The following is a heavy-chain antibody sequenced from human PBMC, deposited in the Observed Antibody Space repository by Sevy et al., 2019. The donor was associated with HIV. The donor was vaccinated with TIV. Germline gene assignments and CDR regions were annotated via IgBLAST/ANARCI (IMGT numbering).Heavy chain of an antibody. J-gene: IGHJ4*02. Sequence: GGSLRLSCAASGFSFTSYSMNWVRQAPGKGLEWVSYISSSGSTIYYADPVKGRFTISGDNAKNSLFLQMNSLRAEDTAVYYCARDQPRNSGFDYWGQGTLVTVSS. CDR2: ISSSGSTI. CDR3: ARDQPRNSGFDY. CDR1: GFSFTSYS. D-gene: IGHD1-26*01. V-gene: IGHV3-48*01.